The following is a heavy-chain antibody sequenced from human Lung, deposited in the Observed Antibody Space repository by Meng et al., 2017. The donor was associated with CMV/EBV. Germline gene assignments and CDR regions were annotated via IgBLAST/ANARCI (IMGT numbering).Heavy chain of an antibody. CDR3: VRGTLRFLEWFEGGWFDP. CDR2: INPADSNT. J-gene: IGHJ5*02. CDR1: GYAFTTYW. Sequence: EXXKISXKTSGYAFTTYWVGWVRQKPGKGLEWMGIINPADSNTRYSPSFQGQVTISADKSTSTSYLQCSSLRDSDTSMYYCVRGTLRFLEWFEGGWFDPWXQGTXVTVAS. V-gene: IGHV5-51*01. D-gene: IGHD3-3*01.